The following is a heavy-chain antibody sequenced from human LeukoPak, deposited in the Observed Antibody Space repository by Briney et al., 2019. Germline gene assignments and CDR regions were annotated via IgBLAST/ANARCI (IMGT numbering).Heavy chain of an antibody. D-gene: IGHD6-19*01. CDR1: GVTFDNYA. CDR2: ISWNSGRI. CDR3: TKANGWFPGAFDI. V-gene: IGHV3-9*03. J-gene: IGHJ3*02. Sequence: GGSLRLSCVASGVTFDNYAMHWVRQAPGKGLEWVSGISWNSGRIGYADSVKGRFTISRDNAKNSLYLQMNSLRVEDMAFYYCTKANGWFPGAFDIWGQGTMVTVSS.